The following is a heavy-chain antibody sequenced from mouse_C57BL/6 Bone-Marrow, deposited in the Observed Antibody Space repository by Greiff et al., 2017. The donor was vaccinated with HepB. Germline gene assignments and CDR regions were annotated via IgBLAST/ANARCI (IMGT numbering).Heavy chain of an antibody. CDR3: ARKGTGTGYFDY. CDR1: GYTFTDYY. CDR2: INPYNGGT. Sequence: VQLQQSGPVLVKPGASVKMSCKASGYTFTDYYMNWVKQSHGKSLEWIGVINPYNGGTSYNQKFKGKATLTVDKSSSTAYMELNSLTSEDSAVYYCARKGTGTGYFDYWGQGTTLTVSS. V-gene: IGHV1-19*01. J-gene: IGHJ2*01. D-gene: IGHD4-1*01.